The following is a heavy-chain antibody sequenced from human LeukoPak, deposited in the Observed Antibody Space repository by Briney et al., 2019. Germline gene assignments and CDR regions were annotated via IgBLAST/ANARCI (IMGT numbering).Heavy chain of an antibody. Sequence: GGSLRLSCAASGFIFSSYNMNWVRQAPGKGLEWVSSISGGSSYIYYADLVKGRFTISRDNAKNSLYLQMDSLRADDTAVYYCARDHSSSYYSYDFWGQGALVTVSS. J-gene: IGHJ4*02. V-gene: IGHV3-21*01. CDR3: ARDHSSSYYSYDF. CDR1: GFIFSSYN. D-gene: IGHD6-13*01. CDR2: ISGGSSYI.